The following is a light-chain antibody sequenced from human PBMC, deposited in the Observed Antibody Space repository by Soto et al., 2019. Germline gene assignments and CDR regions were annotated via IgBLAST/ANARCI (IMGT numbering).Light chain of an antibody. CDR1: SSDVGGYNY. V-gene: IGLV2-8*01. CDR2: EVS. CDR3: SSYAGSNNLL. Sequence: QSVLTKPPSASGSPGQSVTISCTGTSSDVGGYNYVSWYQQHPGKAPKLMIYEVSKRPSGVPDRFSGSKSGNTASLTVSGLQAEDEADYYCSSYAGSNNLLFGTGTKVTVL. J-gene: IGLJ1*01.